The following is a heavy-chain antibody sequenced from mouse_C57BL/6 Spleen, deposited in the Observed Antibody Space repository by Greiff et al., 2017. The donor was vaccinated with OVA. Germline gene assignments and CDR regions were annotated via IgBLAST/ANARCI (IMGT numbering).Heavy chain of an antibody. CDR3: ARYDDDEAMDY. CDR2: IYPGDGDT. Sequence: QVQLQQSGPELVKPGASVKISCKASGYAFSSSWMNWVKQRPGKGLEWIGRIYPGDGDTNYNGKFKGKATLTADKSSSTAYMQLSSLTSEDSAVYFGARYDDDEAMDYWGQGTSVTVAS. J-gene: IGHJ4*01. D-gene: IGHD2-4*01. V-gene: IGHV1-82*01. CDR1: GYAFSSSW.